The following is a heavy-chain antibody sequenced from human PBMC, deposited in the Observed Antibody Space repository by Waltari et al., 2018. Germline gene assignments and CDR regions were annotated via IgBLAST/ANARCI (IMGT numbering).Heavy chain of an antibody. CDR2: INPNSGGT. D-gene: IGHD2-2*01. CDR1: GYTFTGYY. V-gene: IGHV1-2*02. CDR3: ARVSASVVVPAASLHFDY. J-gene: IGHJ4*02. Sequence: QVQLVQSGAEVKKPGASVKVSCKASGYTFTGYYMHWVRQAPGQGLEWMGWINPNSGGTNYAQKFQGRVTMTRDTSISTAYMELSRLRSDDTAVYYCARVSASVVVPAASLHFDYWGQGTLVTVSS.